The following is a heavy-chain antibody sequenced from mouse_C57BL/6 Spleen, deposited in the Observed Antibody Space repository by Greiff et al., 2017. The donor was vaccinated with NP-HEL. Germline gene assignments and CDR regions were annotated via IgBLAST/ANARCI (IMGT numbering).Heavy chain of an antibody. CDR2: IYPGNSDT. Sequence: VQLQQSGTVLARPGASVKMSCKTSGYTFTSYWMHWVKQRPGQGLEWIGAIYPGNSDTSYNQKFKGKAKLTAVTSASTAYMELSSLTNEDSAVYYCTRSPFYYGSTIWYFDVWGTGTTVTVSS. CDR3: TRSPFYYGSTIWYFDV. J-gene: IGHJ1*03. D-gene: IGHD1-1*01. CDR1: GYTFTSYW. V-gene: IGHV1-5*01.